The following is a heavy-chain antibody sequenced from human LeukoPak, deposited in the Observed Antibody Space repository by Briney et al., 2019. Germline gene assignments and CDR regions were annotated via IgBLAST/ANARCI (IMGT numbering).Heavy chain of an antibody. J-gene: IGHJ5*01. CDR1: GFTYDDYA. V-gene: IGHV3-9*01. CDR3: AKGGTDPAAPVDS. Sequence: GGSLRLSCVASGFTYDDYAMHWVRQPPGKGLELVSTITWNSGARHYADSVKGRFTISRDNAKNSLFLLMNNLGSEGTAFYFCAKGGTDPAAPVDSWGQGTLVTVSS. D-gene: IGHD2-2*01. CDR2: ITWNSGAR.